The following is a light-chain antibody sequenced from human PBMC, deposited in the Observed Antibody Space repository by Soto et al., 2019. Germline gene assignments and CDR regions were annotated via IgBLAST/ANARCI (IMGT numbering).Light chain of an antibody. J-gene: IGKJ1*01. V-gene: IGKV3-15*01. CDR2: GAY. CDR3: QQYNNWPQT. CDR1: QNVNRN. Sequence: EVVLTQSPASLSVSPGERAILSCRASQNVNRNVAWYQQKPGQAPRLLIYGAYTRATGIPARFSGSWSGTEFTLTISSLQSEDFAVYYCQQYNNWPQTFGQGNKVDVK.